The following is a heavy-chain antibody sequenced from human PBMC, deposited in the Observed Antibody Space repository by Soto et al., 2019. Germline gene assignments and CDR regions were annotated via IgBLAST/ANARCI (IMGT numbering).Heavy chain of an antibody. CDR1: GFTFSNYA. D-gene: IGHD6-19*01. V-gene: IGHV3-23*01. CDR2: ITGGNGGTT. Sequence: GGSLRLSCAASGFTFSNYAMSLVRQAPGKGLEWFSGITGGNGGTTYYADSVKGRFTISRDNSKNTLYLQMNSLRAEDTAVYYCARKQSTGNYYYYYGMDVWGQGTTVTVSS. CDR3: ARKQSTGNYYYYYGMDV. J-gene: IGHJ6*02.